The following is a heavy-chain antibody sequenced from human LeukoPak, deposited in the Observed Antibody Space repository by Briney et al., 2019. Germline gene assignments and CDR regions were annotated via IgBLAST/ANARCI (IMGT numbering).Heavy chain of an antibody. CDR3: ARIWVRQGYWYFDL. D-gene: IGHD3-10*01. J-gene: IGHJ2*01. CDR1: GYAFTGYY. CDR2: INPNSGGT. V-gene: IGHV1-2*06. Sequence: ASVKVSCKASGYAFTGYYMHWVRQAPGQGLEWMGRINPNSGGTNYAQKFQGRVTMTRDTSISTAYVGLSRLRSDDTAVYYCARIWVRQGYWYFDLWGRGTLVTVSS.